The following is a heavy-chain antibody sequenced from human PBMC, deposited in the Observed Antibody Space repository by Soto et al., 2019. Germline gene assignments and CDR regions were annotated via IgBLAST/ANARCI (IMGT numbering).Heavy chain of an antibody. CDR3: AKDPSSALEGFDI. CDR1: GFPFDDHA. CDR2: LTWNSGNI. Sequence: PGGSLRLSCVASGFPFDDHAMHWVRQAPGRGLEWVSGLTWNSGNIAYADSVKGRFTISRDNAKNSLYLQMNSLRAEDTALYYCAKDPSSALEGFDIWGQGTTVTVSS. J-gene: IGHJ3*02. D-gene: IGHD1-1*01. V-gene: IGHV3-9*01.